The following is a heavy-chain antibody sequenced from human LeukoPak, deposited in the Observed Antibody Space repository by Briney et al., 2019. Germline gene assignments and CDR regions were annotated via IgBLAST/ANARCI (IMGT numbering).Heavy chain of an antibody. V-gene: IGHV4-59*01. Sequence: SETLSLTCTVSGGSISSYYWSWIRQPPGKGLEWIGYIYYSGSTNYNPSLKSRVTISVDTSKNQFSLKLSSVTAADTAVYYCARTTYYRGWFDPWGQGTLVTVSS. CDR1: GGSISSYY. CDR2: IYYSGST. J-gene: IGHJ5*02. CDR3: ARTTYYRGWFDP. D-gene: IGHD1-14*01.